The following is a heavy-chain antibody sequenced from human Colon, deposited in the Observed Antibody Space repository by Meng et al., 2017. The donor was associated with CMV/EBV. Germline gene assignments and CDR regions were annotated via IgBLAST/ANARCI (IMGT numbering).Heavy chain of an antibody. V-gene: IGHV3-11*01. CDR2: ISSSGSRI. Sequence: GESLKISCQASGFTSGDFYMSWIRQAPGRGLEWVAHISSSGSRIGYADSVKGRFFVSRDNAENSLYLQMNSLRDDDSAVYYCARDEAVFGCGADCRHAFDIWGQGTMVTVSS. CDR3: ARDEAVFGCGADCRHAFDI. CDR1: GFTSGDFY. D-gene: IGHD2-21*02. J-gene: IGHJ3*02.